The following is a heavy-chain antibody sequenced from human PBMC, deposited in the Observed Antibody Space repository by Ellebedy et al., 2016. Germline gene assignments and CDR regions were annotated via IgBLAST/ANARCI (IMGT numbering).Heavy chain of an antibody. V-gene: IGHV3-48*03. CDR2: ITTTGGVT. CDR3: ARDTGRGGAMDV. CDR1: GFTFSNYH. Sequence: GESLKISCAASGFTFSNYHMHWARQAPGKGLEWVSYITTTGGVTSYADSLRGRFTVSRDNARDSLHLQMDSLRAEDTALYYCARDTGRGGAMDVWGQGTTVTVSS. D-gene: IGHD4-23*01. J-gene: IGHJ6*02.